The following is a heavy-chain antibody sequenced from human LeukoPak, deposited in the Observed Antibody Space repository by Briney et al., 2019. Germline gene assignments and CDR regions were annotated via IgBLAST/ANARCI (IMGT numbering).Heavy chain of an antibody. Sequence: SETLSLTCTVSGGSISSSSYYWGWIRQPPGKGLEWIGSIYYSGSIYYKPSLKSRVTISVDTSKTQFSLKLSSVTAADTAVYYCARVQCYDSGANYWRYYFDYWGQGTLVTVSS. D-gene: IGHD3-22*01. V-gene: IGHV4-39*07. CDR1: GGSISSSSYY. CDR2: IYYSGSI. J-gene: IGHJ4*02. CDR3: ARVQCYDSGANYWRYYFDY.